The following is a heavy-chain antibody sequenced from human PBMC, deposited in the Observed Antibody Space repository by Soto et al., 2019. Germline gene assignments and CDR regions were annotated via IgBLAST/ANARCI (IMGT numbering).Heavy chain of an antibody. D-gene: IGHD6-19*01. CDR1: GFTFSSYE. CDR3: ARYSIAVAGFDY. Sequence: EVQLVESGGDLVQPGGSLRLSCAASGFTFSSYEMNWVRQAPGKGLEWVSYISSSGSTIYYADSVKGRFTISRDNAKNSLYLQMNSLRAEDTAVYYCARYSIAVAGFDYWGQGTLVTVSS. V-gene: IGHV3-48*03. CDR2: ISSSGSTI. J-gene: IGHJ4*02.